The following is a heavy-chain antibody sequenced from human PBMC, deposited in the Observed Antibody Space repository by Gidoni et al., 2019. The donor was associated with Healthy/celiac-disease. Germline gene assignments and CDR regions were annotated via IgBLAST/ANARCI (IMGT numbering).Heavy chain of an antibody. CDR1: GYTFTSYA. J-gene: IGHJ6*03. D-gene: IGHD3-10*01. CDR2: INAGNGNT. CDR3: SGGPLWFGGGYYMDV. Sequence: QVQLVQSGAEVKKPGASVKVSCKASGYTFTSYAMHWVRQAPGQRLEWMGWINAGNGNTKYSQKFQGRFTITRDTSASTAYMELSSLRSEDTAVYYCSGGPLWFGGGYYMDVWGKGTTVTVSS. V-gene: IGHV1-3*01.